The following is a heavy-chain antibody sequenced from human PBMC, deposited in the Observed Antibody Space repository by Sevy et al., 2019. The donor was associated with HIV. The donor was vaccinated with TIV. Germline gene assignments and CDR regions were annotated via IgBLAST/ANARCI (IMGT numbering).Heavy chain of an antibody. CDR1: RFTFDDYG. D-gene: IGHD3-10*01. J-gene: IGHJ6*03. Sequence: GGSLRLSCAASRFTFDDYGMSWVRQAPGKGLEWVSGINWNGGSTRYADSVKGRFTMSRDNAKNSLYLQMNSLRAEDTALYHCARFGVWGSGRHYYYYYMDVWGKGTTVTVSS. V-gene: IGHV3-20*01. CDR3: ARFGVWGSGRHYYYYYMDV. CDR2: INWNGGST.